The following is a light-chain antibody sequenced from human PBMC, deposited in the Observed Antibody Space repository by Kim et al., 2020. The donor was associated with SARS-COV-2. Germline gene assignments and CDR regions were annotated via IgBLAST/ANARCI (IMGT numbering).Light chain of an antibody. J-gene: IGKJ1*01. Sequence: VSPGESATLSCRASQSVDINLAWYQQKPGQAPRLLIFGASSGAAGIPARFSGTGTGTEFTLTISSLQSEDCAVYYCQQYDNWWTFGQWTKVDIK. V-gene: IGKV3-15*01. CDR3: QQYDNWWT. CDR2: GAS. CDR1: QSVDIN.